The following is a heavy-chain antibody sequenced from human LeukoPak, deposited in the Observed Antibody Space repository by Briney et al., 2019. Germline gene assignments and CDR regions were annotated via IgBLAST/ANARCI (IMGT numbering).Heavy chain of an antibody. V-gene: IGHV1-8*01. Sequence: ASVKVSCKPSGYSFSTFDINWVRQATGQGLEWMGWMNPNSGNTNYEQKFQGRLTMTRDTSISTAYMELSSLRSEDTAVYYCARGGILVQGVTILYGMDVWGQGTTVTVSS. J-gene: IGHJ6*02. D-gene: IGHD3-10*01. CDR3: ARGGILVQGVTILYGMDV. CDR2: MNPNSGNT. CDR1: GYSFSTFD.